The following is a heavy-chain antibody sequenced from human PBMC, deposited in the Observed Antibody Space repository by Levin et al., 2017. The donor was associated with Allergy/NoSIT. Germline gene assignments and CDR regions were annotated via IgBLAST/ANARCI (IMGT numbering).Heavy chain of an antibody. V-gene: IGHV3-23*01. D-gene: IGHD3-3*02. Sequence: GESLKISCAASGFTFSSYAMTWVRQAPGKGLEWVSAISGSGGTTYYADSVEGRFTISRDNSKNTLYLQMNSLRAEDTAVYYCAKEPHFSIVTAGGVDHWGQGTLVIVSS. J-gene: IGHJ4*02. CDR1: GFTFSSYA. CDR2: ISGSGGTT. CDR3: AKEPHFSIVTAGGVDH.